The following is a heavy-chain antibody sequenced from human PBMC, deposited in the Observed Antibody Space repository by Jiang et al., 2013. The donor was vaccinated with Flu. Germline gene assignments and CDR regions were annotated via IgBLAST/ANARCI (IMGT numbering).Heavy chain of an antibody. J-gene: IGHJ4*02. CDR2: IWKDGSDK. V-gene: IGHV3-33*01. CDR3: VRDKDAYNWGQFDY. CDR1: GFTFSNYG. Sequence: VQLVESGGGVVQPGKSLTLSCAASGFTFSNYGIHWVRQPPGKGLEWVTVIWKDGSDKYYADSVKGRFTISRDNSKNTVYLQMNSLRAEDTAIYYCVRDKDAYNWGQFDYWGQGTLVTVSS. D-gene: IGHD5-24*01.